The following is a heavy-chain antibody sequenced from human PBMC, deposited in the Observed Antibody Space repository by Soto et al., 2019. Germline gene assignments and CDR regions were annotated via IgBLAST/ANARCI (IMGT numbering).Heavy chain of an antibody. CDR2: IYFSGRT. J-gene: IGHJ5*02. CDR3: ARVPIDTYMIYWSDP. CDR1: GDSVSSGDYY. V-gene: IGHV4-61*08. D-gene: IGHD3-16*01. Sequence: SETLSLTCTVSGDSVSSGDYYWTWIRQPPGKGLEWVGHIYFSGRTNYIPSLESRVTISLDTSKNQFSLKLTSVTAADTAVYYCARVPIDTYMIYWSDPWGQGXPVTVSS.